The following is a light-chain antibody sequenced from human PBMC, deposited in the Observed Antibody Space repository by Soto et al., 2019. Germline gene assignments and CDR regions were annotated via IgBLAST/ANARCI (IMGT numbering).Light chain of an antibody. CDR3: QQYGTSPRT. V-gene: IGKV3-20*01. J-gene: IGKJ1*01. CDR1: QSIFSNY. Sequence: EVMLTQSPGTLSLSPGERATLSCRASQSIFSNYLAWYQQKSGQAPRLLIYGASNRATGIPDRFSGSGSGTDFTLTISRLEPEDFAGYYWQQYGTSPRTFGQGTKVEFK. CDR2: GAS.